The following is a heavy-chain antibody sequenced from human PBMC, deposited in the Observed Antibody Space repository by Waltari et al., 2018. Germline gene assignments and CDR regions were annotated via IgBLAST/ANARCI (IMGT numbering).Heavy chain of an antibody. V-gene: IGHV1-69*12. CDR1: GGTFSSYA. J-gene: IGHJ5*02. CDR3: ARAPYYYGSGSYTWFDP. D-gene: IGHD3-10*01. CDR2: IIPIFGTA. Sequence: QVQLVQSGAEVKKPGSSVKVSCKASGGTFSSYAISWVRQAPGQGLEWMGGIIPIFGTANYAQKFQGRVTITADESTSTAYMELSSVTAADTAVYYCARAPYYYGSGSYTWFDPWGQGTLVTVSS.